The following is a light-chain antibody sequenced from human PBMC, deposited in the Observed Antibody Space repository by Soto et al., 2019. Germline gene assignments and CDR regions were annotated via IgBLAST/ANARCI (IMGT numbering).Light chain of an antibody. CDR1: QSLVHSDGHTY. J-gene: IGKJ1*01. Sequence: DVVMTQTPLSSPVTLGQQASISCRSSQSLVHSDGHTYLSWLQQRPGQPPRLLIYEISNRSSGVPDRFSGSGAGTDFTLKISRVEAEDVGVYYCMQATQFPRTFGQGTKVEIK. CDR3: MQATQFPRT. CDR2: EIS. V-gene: IGKV2-24*01.